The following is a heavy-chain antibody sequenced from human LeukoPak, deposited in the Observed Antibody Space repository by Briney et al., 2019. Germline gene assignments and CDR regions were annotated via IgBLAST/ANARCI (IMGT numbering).Heavy chain of an antibody. CDR3: ARDQPEIAVAGVFDY. J-gene: IGHJ4*02. Sequence: PGGSLRLSSAASGFTFSSYWMSWVRQAPGKGLEWVANIKQDGSEKYYVDSVKGRFTISRDNAKNSLYLQMNSLRAEDTAVYYCARDQPEIAVAGVFDYWGQGTLVTVSS. CDR1: GFTFSSYW. CDR2: IKQDGSEK. D-gene: IGHD6-19*01. V-gene: IGHV3-7*01.